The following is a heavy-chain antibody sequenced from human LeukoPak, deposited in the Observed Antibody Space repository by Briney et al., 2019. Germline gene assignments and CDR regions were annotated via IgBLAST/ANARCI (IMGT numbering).Heavy chain of an antibody. V-gene: IGHV3-7*01. CDR1: GFTFSSYW. J-gene: IGHJ4*02. CDR3: ARGPTPSFYYGSGSYYSLDY. CDR2: IKQDGSEK. D-gene: IGHD3-10*01. Sequence: GGSLRLSCAASGFTFSSYWMSWVREAPGKGLEWVANIKQDGSEKYYVDSVRGRFTISIDNAKNSLYLQMNSLRAEDTAVYYCARGPTPSFYYGSGSYYSLDYWGQGTLVTVSS.